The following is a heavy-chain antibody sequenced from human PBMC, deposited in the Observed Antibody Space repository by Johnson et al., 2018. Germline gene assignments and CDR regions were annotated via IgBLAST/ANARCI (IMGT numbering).Heavy chain of an antibody. CDR3: AKDPSSGPGYYYGMEV. D-gene: IGHD3-10*01. Sequence: QVQLVQSGAEVKKPGSSVKVSCKASGGTFSSYAINWVRQAPGQGLEWMGGIIPIFGTANYAQKFQGRVTITADESTSTACMELGSLRAEDTAVYYCAKDPSSGPGYYYGMEVWGKGTTVTVSS. CDR2: IIPIFGTA. CDR1: GGTFSSYA. J-gene: IGHJ6*04. V-gene: IGHV1-69*12.